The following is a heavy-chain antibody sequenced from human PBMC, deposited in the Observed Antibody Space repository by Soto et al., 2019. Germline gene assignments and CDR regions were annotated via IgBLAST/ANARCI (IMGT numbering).Heavy chain of an antibody. CDR3: ARSRERGIAAAGLDY. Sequence: GESLKISCEGSGYRFTSYWIGWVRQMPGKGPEWMGIIYPGDSDTRHSPSFQGQVTISADKSISTAYLQWSSLKASDTAMYYCARSRERGIAAAGLDYWGQGTLVTVS. J-gene: IGHJ4*02. CDR1: GYRFTSYW. V-gene: IGHV5-51*01. D-gene: IGHD6-13*01. CDR2: IYPGDSDT.